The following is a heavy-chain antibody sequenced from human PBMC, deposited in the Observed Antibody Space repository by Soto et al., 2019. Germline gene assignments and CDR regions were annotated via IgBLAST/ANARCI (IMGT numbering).Heavy chain of an antibody. CDR3: AHRQSSSWYITWFDP. CDR1: GFSLSTSGVG. D-gene: IGHD6-13*01. V-gene: IGHV2-5*01. CDR2: IYWNDDK. J-gene: IGHJ5*02. Sequence: PPIVNPTQTLTLTCTFSGFSLSTSGVGVGWIRQPPGKALEWLALIYWNDDKRYSPSLKSRLTITKDTSKNQVVLTMTNMDPVDTATYYCAHRQSSSWYITWFDPWGQGNLVTV.